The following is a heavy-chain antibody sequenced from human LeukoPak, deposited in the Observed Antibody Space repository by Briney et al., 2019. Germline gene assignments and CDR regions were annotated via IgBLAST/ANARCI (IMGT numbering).Heavy chain of an antibody. Sequence: PSETLSLTCTVSGGSISSSSYYWGWIRQPPGKGLEWIGSIYYSGSTYYNPSLKSRVTISVDTSKNQFSLQLRSMTAADTAVYYCAKVGEYGYCASSACFSPFDCWGQGTLVTVSS. CDR3: AKVGEYGYCASSACFSPFDC. J-gene: IGHJ4*02. V-gene: IGHV4-39*07. CDR1: GGSISSSSYY. CDR2: IYYSGST. D-gene: IGHD2-2*03.